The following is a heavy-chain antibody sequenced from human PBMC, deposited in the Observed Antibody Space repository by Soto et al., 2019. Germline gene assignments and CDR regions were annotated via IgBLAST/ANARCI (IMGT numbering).Heavy chain of an antibody. J-gene: IGHJ4*02. Sequence: QMQLQESGPGLVKPSQTLSLTCTVSGGSISSGGYYWSWIRQHPGKGLEWIGYIYYTGSTYYNPSLKSRVTISGNTSKNQFSLKLSSVTAADTAVYYCATLYMVRGVRTFDYWGQGTLVTVSS. D-gene: IGHD3-10*01. CDR3: ATLYMVRGVRTFDY. V-gene: IGHV4-31*03. CDR1: GGSISSGGYY. CDR2: IYYTGST.